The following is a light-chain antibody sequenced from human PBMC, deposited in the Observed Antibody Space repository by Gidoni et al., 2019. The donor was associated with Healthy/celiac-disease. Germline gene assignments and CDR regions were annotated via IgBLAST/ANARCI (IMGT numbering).Light chain of an antibody. J-gene: IGKJ1*01. V-gene: IGKV1-39*01. CDR1: QNISRY. Sequence: DIQLTQSPSSLSASVGDRVTITCRASQNISRYINWYQQKPGKAPKLLIYATSSLQRGVPSRFSGSGSGTDFTLNISSLQPKDFTTYYCQQSYSTRWTFGQGTKVEIK. CDR3: QQSYSTRWT. CDR2: ATS.